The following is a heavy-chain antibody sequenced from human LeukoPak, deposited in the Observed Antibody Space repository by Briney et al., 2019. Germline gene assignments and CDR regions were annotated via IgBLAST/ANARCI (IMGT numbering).Heavy chain of an antibody. CDR3: AALWEGGY. Sequence: GGSLRLSCAASGFTFDDYAMHWVRQAPGKGLEWVSGISWNSGSIGYADSVKGRFTISRDNAKNSLYLQMNSLRAEDTALYYCAALWEGGYWGQGTLVTVSS. CDR2: ISWNSGSI. D-gene: IGHD1-26*01. V-gene: IGHV3-9*01. J-gene: IGHJ4*02. CDR1: GFTFDDYA.